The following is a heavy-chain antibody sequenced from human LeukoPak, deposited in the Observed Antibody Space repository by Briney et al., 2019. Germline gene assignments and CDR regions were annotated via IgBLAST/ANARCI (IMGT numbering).Heavy chain of an antibody. Sequence: ASVKVSCKASGYTFTGYYMHWVRQAPGQGLEWMGWINPNSGGTNYAQKFQGRVTMTRDTSISTAYMELSRLSSVTAADTAVYYCAREYYSTLTGHLKAFHMWGQGTMVTVSS. CDR2: INPNSGGT. CDR1: GYTFTGYY. J-gene: IGHJ3*02. D-gene: IGHD3-9*01. V-gene: IGHV1-2*02. CDR3: AREYYSTLTGHLKAFHM.